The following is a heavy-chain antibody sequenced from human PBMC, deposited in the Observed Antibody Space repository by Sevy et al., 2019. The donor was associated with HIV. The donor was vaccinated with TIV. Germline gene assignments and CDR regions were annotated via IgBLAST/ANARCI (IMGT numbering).Heavy chain of an antibody. CDR3: ARGSEAVAGSYWVY. Sequence: GSLRLSCAASGFTFSSYAMHWVRQAPGKGLEWVAVISYDGSNKYYAASVKGRFTISRDNSKNTLYLQMNSLRAEDTAVYYCARGSEAVAGSYWVYWGQGTLVTVSS. V-gene: IGHV3-30-3*01. CDR2: ISYDGSNK. CDR1: GFTFSSYA. J-gene: IGHJ4*02. D-gene: IGHD6-19*01.